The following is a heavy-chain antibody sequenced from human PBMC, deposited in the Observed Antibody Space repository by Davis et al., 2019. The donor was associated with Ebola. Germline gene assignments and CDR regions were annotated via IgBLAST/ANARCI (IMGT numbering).Heavy chain of an antibody. CDR1: GYTFTSYA. V-gene: IGHV1-3*01. CDR3: AREGCGADCYWGNWFDP. Sequence: SVTVSCKASGYTFTSYAMHWVRQAPGQRLEWMGWINAGNGNTKYSQKFQGRVTITRDTSASTAYMELSSLRSEDTAVYYCAREGCGADCYWGNWFDPWGQGTLVTVSS. D-gene: IGHD2-21*01. CDR2: INAGNGNT. J-gene: IGHJ5*02.